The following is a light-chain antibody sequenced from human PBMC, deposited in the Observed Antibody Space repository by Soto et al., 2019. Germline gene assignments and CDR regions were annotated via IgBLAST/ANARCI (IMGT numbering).Light chain of an antibody. CDR1: QRVSSSY. J-gene: IGKJ3*01. V-gene: IGKV3-20*01. Sequence: EIVLTQSPGTLSLSPGERATLSCRASQRVSSSYLAWYQQKPGQAPRLLIYGASSRATGIPDRFSGSGSGTDFTLTISRLEPEDFEVYYCLQYGSSRGFTFGPGTKVDIK. CDR3: LQYGSSRGFT. CDR2: GAS.